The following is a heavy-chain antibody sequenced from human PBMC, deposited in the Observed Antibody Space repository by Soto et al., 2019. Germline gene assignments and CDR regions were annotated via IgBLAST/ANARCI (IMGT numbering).Heavy chain of an antibody. Sequence: QVQLVQSGGGVVQPGGSLRLSCAASGFTFSNYAIHWVHQAPGKGLEWVADVSFDGSHKTYAVPVRGRFTISRDNSKKTVYLQMNSLRAEDTALYYCAKLGDAVSGYFDFWGQGTQVAVSS. CDR1: GFTFSNYA. CDR2: VSFDGSHK. CDR3: AKLGDAVSGYFDF. J-gene: IGHJ5*01. D-gene: IGHD3-3*01. V-gene: IGHV3-30*18.